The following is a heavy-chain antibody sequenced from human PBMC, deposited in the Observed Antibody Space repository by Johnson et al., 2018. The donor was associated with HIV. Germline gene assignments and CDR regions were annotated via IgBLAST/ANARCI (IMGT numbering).Heavy chain of an antibody. CDR1: GFTVSSNY. V-gene: IGHV3-66*01. Sequence: EQLVESGGGLVQPGGSLRLSCAASGFTVSSNYMSWVRQAPGKGLEWVSVIYSGGSTYYADSVKGRFTISRDNSKNTLYLQMNSLRAEDTAVYYCATGSPTVTTNAFDIWGQGTMVTVSS. J-gene: IGHJ3*02. CDR3: ATGSPTVTTNAFDI. D-gene: IGHD4-17*01. CDR2: IYSGGST.